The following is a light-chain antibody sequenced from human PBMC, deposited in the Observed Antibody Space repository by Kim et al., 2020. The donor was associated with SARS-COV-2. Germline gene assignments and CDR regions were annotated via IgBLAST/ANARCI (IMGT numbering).Light chain of an antibody. J-gene: IGKJ1*01. CDR1: QSVSSNF. Sequence: SPQKMATLSCKLSQSVSSNFLSWYRRKPGQAPSLLIYGASSRATCILVRFSGSGSGTDFTLTISRLEPEDFAVYYCQQYDRSRTFGQGAKVDIK. CDR2: GAS. V-gene: IGKV3-20*01. CDR3: QQYDRSRT.